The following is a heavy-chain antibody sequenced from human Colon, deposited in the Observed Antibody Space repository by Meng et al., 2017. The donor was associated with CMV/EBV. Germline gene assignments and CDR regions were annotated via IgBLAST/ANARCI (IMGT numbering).Heavy chain of an antibody. CDR2: ISATGGTT. Sequence: EVQLLESGGGLVQLVGSRRLSVAASEFTFSSFAMSWVRQAPGKGLEWVSTISATGGTTYYADSVEGRFTISRDNSKNTLYLQMNSLRAEDTAVYYCARLRQFLDTPYWGQGTLVTVFS. V-gene: IGHV3-23*01. CDR1: EFTFSSFA. D-gene: IGHD3/OR15-3a*01. CDR3: ARLRQFLDTPY. J-gene: IGHJ4*02.